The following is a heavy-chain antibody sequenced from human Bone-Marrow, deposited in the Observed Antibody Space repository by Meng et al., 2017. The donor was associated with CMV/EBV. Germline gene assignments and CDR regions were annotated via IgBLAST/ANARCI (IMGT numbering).Heavy chain of an antibody. CDR2: TSGSGGRT. CDR3: ARDWGDYGTRWGMDV. D-gene: IGHD4-17*01. J-gene: IGHJ6*02. Sequence: GESLKISCAASGFTFSSYAMSWVRQAPGKGLEWVSVTSGSGGRTYYADSVKGRFTISRDNAKNSLYLQMNSLRAEDTAVYYCARDWGDYGTRWGMDVWGQGTTVTVSS. CDR1: GFTFSSYA. V-gene: IGHV3-23*01.